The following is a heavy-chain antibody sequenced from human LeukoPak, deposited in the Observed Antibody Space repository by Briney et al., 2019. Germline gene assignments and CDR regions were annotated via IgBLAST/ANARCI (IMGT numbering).Heavy chain of an antibody. Sequence: GGSLRLSCSASGFTVTSNHMNWVRQAPGKGLEWVSIIYTGGTTHYADSLKDRFTISRDDSINTLYLQMNSLRAEDTAVYYCARDSSSYYFDYWGQGTLVTVSS. CDR3: ARDSSSYYFDY. D-gene: IGHD6-6*01. CDR2: IYTGGTT. V-gene: IGHV3-66*01. CDR1: GFTVTSNH. J-gene: IGHJ4*02.